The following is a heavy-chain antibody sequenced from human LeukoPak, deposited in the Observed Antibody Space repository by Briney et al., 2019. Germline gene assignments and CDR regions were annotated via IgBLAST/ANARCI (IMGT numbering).Heavy chain of an antibody. D-gene: IGHD5-18*01. V-gene: IGHV3-21*01. CDR1: GFTFSSYS. CDR2: ISSSSSYI. CDR3: ARVLFGYTAMGFDY. J-gene: IGHJ4*02. Sequence: GGSLRLSCAASGFTFSSYSMNWVRQAPGKGLEWVSSISSSSSYIYYADSVKGRFTISRDNAKNSLYLQMNSLRAEDTAVYYCARVLFGYTAMGFDYWGQGTLVTVSS.